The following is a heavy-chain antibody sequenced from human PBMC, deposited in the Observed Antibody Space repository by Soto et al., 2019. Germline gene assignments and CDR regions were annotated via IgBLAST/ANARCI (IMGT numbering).Heavy chain of an antibody. V-gene: IGHV1-8*01. CDR1: GYTFTIYD. Sequence: GVSVKVSCKASGYTFTIYDINWVRQATGQGLEWMGWMNPNSGNTGYAQKFQGRVTMTRNTSISTAYMELSSLRSEDTAVYYCARGNKRDYYYYGMDVWGQGTTVTVSS. CDR3: ARGNKRDYYYYGMDV. J-gene: IGHJ6*02. CDR2: MNPNSGNT.